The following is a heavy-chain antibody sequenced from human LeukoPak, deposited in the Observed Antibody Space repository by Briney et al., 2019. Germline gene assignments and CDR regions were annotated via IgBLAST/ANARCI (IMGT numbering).Heavy chain of an antibody. CDR1: GFTFSSYA. CDR3: AKAYYDILTGYYLDD. V-gene: IGHV3-23*01. Sequence: GGSLRLSCAASGFTFSSYAMSWVRQAPGKGLEWVSAISGSGGSTYYADSVKGRFTISRDNSKNTLYLQMNSLRAEDTAVYYCAKAYYDILTGYYLDDWGQGNLVTVSS. CDR2: ISGSGGST. D-gene: IGHD3-9*01. J-gene: IGHJ4*02.